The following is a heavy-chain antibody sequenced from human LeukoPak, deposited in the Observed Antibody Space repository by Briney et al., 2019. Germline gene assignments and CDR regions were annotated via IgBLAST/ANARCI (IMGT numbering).Heavy chain of an antibody. Sequence: GRPLSFSFAAPGLTFGSHRFLWVARAPGKGLEGVAAIWFDGSKQCYADSVKGRFTVSRDDSKNTLYLQMNSLRADDTAVYYCARDPQSSMDVWGQGTTVTVSS. J-gene: IGHJ6*02. V-gene: IGHV3-33*01. CDR2: IWFDGSKQ. CDR1: GLTFGSHR. CDR3: ARDPQSSMDV.